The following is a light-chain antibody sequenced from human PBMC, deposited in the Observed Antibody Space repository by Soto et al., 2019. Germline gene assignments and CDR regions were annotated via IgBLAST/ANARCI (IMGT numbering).Light chain of an antibody. Sequence: QSVLTQPASVSGSPGQSITISCTGTSSDVGGYNYVSWYQQHPGKAPKLIIYDVSNRPSGVSNHFSGSKSGNTASLTISGLQAEDAADYHCSSYTSSSTLVFGGGTKLTVL. CDR3: SSYTSSSTLV. CDR1: SSDVGGYNY. CDR2: DVS. V-gene: IGLV2-14*03. J-gene: IGLJ2*01.